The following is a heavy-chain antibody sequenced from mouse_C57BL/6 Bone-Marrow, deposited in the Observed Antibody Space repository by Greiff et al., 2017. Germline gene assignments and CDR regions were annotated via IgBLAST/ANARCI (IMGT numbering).Heavy chain of an antibody. CDR2: ISSGGSYT. CDR3: ARQEDYYSNYDYYAMDY. D-gene: IGHD2-5*01. V-gene: IGHV5-6*01. CDR1: GFTFSSYG. Sequence: EVKLMESGGDLVKPGGSLKLSCAASGFTFSSYGMSWVRQTPDHRLEWVATISSGGSYTYYPDSVKGRFTLSRDNAKNTLYLQMSSLNSEDTAMYYCARQEDYYSNYDYYAMDYGGQGTSVTVSS. J-gene: IGHJ4*01.